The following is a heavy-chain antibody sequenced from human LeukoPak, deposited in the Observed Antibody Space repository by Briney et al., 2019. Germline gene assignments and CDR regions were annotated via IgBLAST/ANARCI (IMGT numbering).Heavy chain of an antibody. CDR3: ARDGGTSGYYYYYGMDV. CDR1: GGSISSGGYY. CDR2: IYYSGST. V-gene: IGHV4-31*03. D-gene: IGHD3-3*01. J-gene: IGHJ6*02. Sequence: PSQTLSLTCTVSGGSISSGGYYWSWLRQHPGKGLEWIGYIYYSGSTYYNPSLKSRVTISVDTSKNQFSLKLSSVTAADTAVYYCARDGGTSGYYYYYGMDVWGQGTTVTVSS.